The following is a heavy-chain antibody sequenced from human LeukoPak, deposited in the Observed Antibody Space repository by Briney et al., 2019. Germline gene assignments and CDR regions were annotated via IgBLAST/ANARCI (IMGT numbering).Heavy chain of an antibody. J-gene: IGHJ4*02. CDR2: ISAYNGNT. V-gene: IGHV1-18*01. Sequence: ASVKVSCKASGHTFTSCGISWVRQAPGQGLEWMGWISAYNGNTNYAQKLQGRVTMTTDTSTSTAYMELRSLRSDDTAVYYCARVGDFLIYCSSTSCYGFDSSFDYWGQGTLVTVSS. CDR1: GHTFTSCG. D-gene: IGHD2-2*01. CDR3: ARVGDFLIYCSSTSCYGFDSSFDY.